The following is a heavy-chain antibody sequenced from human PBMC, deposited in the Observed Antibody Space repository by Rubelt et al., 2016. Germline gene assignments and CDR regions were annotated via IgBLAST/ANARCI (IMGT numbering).Heavy chain of an antibody. CDR3: ARRSDYGDYGH. CDR1: GGSISSSSYY. J-gene: IGHJ4*02. V-gene: IGHV4-39*01. D-gene: IGHD4-17*01. Sequence: QVQLQESGPGLVKPSETLSLTCTVSGGSISSSSYYWGWIRQPPGKGLEWIGSIFYSGSTYYNPSLRSRVTISVDTSKNQFSLKLSSVTAADTAVYYCARRSDYGDYGHWGQGTLVTVSS. CDR2: IFYSGST.